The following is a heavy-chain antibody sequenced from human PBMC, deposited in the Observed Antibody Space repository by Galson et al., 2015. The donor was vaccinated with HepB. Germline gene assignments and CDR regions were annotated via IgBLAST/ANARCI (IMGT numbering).Heavy chain of an antibody. V-gene: IGHV5-51*03. CDR3: AKKGTTTSPGNYFDY. CDR2: IYPADSIT. J-gene: IGHJ4*02. D-gene: IGHD1-14*01. CDR1: GYSFTTYW. Sequence: QSGAEVKKPGESLKISCKGSGYSFTTYWIGWVRQMPGEGLEWMGIIYPADSITRYSPSFQGQVSISADRSISTAYLQWSSLKASDTAVYYCAKKGTTTSPGNYFDYWGQGTLVTVSS.